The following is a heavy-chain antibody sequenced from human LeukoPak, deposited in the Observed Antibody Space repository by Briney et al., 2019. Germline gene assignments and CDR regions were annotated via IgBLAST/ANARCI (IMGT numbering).Heavy chain of an antibody. CDR2: LSGSGAGT. J-gene: IGHJ4*02. D-gene: IGHD3-3*01. CDR1: GFTFSDYA. CDR3: AKAELGVDTFFDY. Sequence: GSLRLSCAASGFTFSDYALGWVRQAPGRGLEWVATLSGSGAGTYYSDSVQGRFTISRDNSKRTLFLQMNSLRAEDTAFYYCAKAELGVDTFFDYWGQGTLVTVSS. V-gene: IGHV3-23*01.